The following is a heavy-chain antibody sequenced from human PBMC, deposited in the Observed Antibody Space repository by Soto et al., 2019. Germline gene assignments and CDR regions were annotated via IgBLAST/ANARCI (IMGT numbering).Heavy chain of an antibody. V-gene: IGHV3-48*01. Sequence: PGGSLRLSCAASGFTFSSYSMNWVRQAPGKGLEWVSYISSSSSTIYYADSVKGRFTISRDNAKNSLYLQMNSLRAEDTAVYYCVGYYDFWSGYTTFDPWGQGTRVTVSS. CDR2: ISSSSSTI. D-gene: IGHD3-3*01. CDR3: VGYYDFWSGYTTFDP. J-gene: IGHJ5*02. CDR1: GFTFSSYS.